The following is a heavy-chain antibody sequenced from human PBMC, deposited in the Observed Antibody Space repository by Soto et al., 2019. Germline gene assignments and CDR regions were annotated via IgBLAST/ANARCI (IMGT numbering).Heavy chain of an antibody. Sequence: GGSLRLSCVVSGFTFSNYAMSWVRQAPGKGLERVSALSGGGFGTYYADSVKGRFTISIDDSKNTLYLQMNSLRVEDTAVYYCAKDSAWNPFYFEYWGQGALVTVSS. CDR1: GFTFSNYA. CDR3: AKDSAWNPFYFEY. D-gene: IGHD1-1*01. J-gene: IGHJ4*02. V-gene: IGHV3-23*01. CDR2: LSGGGFGT.